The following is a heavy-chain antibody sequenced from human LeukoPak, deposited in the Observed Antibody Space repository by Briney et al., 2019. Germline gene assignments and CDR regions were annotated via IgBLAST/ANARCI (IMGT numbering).Heavy chain of an antibody. CDR1: GGSISSSRW. CDR2: IYYSGST. D-gene: IGHD5-18*01. J-gene: IGHJ4*02. CDR3: ARVRMDTSIYYFDY. V-gene: IGHV4-4*02. Sequence: PSETLSLTCVVSGGSISSSRWWTWVRQAPGKGLEWIGYIYYSGSTNYNPSLKSRVTISVDTSKNQFSLKLSSVTAADTAVYYCARVRMDTSIYYFDYWGQGTLVTVSS.